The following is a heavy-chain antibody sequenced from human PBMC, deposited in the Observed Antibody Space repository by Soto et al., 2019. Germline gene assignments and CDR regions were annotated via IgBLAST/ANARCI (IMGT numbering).Heavy chain of an antibody. CDR1: GGSISSSSYY. J-gene: IGHJ5*02. CDR3: ARHRARNWFDP. Sequence: PSETLSLTCIVSGGSISSSSYYWGWIRQPPGKGLEWIGSIYYSGSTYYNPSLKSRVTISVDTSKNQFSLKLSSVTAADTAVFYFARHRARNWFDPCCQGPLVSVSS. V-gene: IGHV4-39*01. CDR2: IYYSGST. D-gene: IGHD6-6*01.